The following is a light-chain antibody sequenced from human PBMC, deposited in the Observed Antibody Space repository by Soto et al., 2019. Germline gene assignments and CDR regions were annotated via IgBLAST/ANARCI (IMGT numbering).Light chain of an antibody. CDR2: GAS. CDR3: QQYGSSPYT. V-gene: IGKV3-20*01. J-gene: IGKJ2*01. Sequence: EIVLTQSPGTLSLSPGERATLSCRASQSVSSSYLAWYQQKPGQAPRLLIYGASSRATGIPDRFSGSGSGTDFILTISRREPEDFAVYGCQQYGSSPYTVGQGTKLEI. CDR1: QSVSSSY.